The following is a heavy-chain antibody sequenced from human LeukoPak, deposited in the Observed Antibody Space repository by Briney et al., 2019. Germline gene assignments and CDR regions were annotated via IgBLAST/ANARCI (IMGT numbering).Heavy chain of an antibody. Sequence: GGSLRLSCAASGFTFSSYAMSWVRQAPGKGLEWVSAMSVSGGSTYYADSVKGRFTIARDNSKNPLYLQMNSLRAEDTAVYYCAKRVRYSSSRYYFDYWGQGTLVTVSS. V-gene: IGHV3-23*01. CDR3: AKRVRYSSSRYYFDY. CDR1: GFTFSSYA. CDR2: MSVSGGST. D-gene: IGHD6-13*01. J-gene: IGHJ4*02.